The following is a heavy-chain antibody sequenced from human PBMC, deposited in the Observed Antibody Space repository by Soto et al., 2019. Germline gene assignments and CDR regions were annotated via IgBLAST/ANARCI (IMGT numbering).Heavy chain of an antibody. CDR3: ARELDYGGNSGYFDY. J-gene: IGHJ4*02. CDR2: IWYDGSNK. CDR1: GFTFSSYG. D-gene: IGHD4-17*01. V-gene: IGHV3-33*01. Sequence: GGSLILSCAASGFTFSSYGMHWVRQAPGKGLEWVAVIWYDGSNKYYADSVKGRFTISRDNSKNTLYLQMNSLRAEDTAVYYCARELDYGGNSGYFDYWGQGTLVTVSS.